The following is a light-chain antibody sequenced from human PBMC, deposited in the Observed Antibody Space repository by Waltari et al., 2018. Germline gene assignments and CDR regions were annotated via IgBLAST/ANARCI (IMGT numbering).Light chain of an antibody. J-gene: IGKJ1*01. CDR3: QKYGRLPAT. CDR2: DAS. CDR1: QSVGRT. V-gene: IGKV3-20*01. Sequence: EIVLTQSPGTLSLSPGQRATLFCRASQSVGRTLAWYQQKPGQAPRLLIYDASTRATGIPDRFSATGSGTDFSLTISRLEPEDSAVYYCQKYGRLPATFGRGTTVEIK.